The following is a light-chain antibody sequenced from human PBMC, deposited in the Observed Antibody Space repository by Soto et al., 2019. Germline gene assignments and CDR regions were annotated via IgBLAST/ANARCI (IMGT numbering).Light chain of an antibody. V-gene: IGKV3-20*01. CDR3: QQYYSAPLT. Sequence: EIVLTQSPGTLSVSPGESATLSCRASQSLSSRYLAWYQQKPGQAPRLLIYGASNTATGIPDRFSGSGSGTDFTLTISSLQAEDVAVYYCQQYYSAPLTFGGGTKVEIK. CDR2: GAS. J-gene: IGKJ4*01. CDR1: QSLSSRY.